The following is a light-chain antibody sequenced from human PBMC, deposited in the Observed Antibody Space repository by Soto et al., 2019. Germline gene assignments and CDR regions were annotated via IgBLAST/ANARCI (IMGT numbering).Light chain of an antibody. CDR3: QTWDSSSGWV. CDR1: KLGDKY. J-gene: IGLJ1*01. V-gene: IGLV3-1*01. CDR2: EDT. Sequence: YALTQPPSVSVSPGQTASITCSGDKLGDKYACWYQQRPGQSPVLVIYEDTKRPSGIPERFSGSNSGYTATLTISGTQTMDEADYYCQTWDSSSGWVFGTGTKGTVL.